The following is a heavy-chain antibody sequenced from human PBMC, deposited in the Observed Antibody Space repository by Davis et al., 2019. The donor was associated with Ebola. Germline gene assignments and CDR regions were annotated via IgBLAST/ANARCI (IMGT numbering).Heavy chain of an antibody. CDR3: ARQAAGHYDFWSGYLPGIDY. D-gene: IGHD3-3*01. J-gene: IGHJ4*02. Sequence: SETLSLTCAVYGGSFSGYYWSWIRQPPGKGLEWIGEINHSGSTNYNPSLKSRVTISVDTSKNQFSLKLSSVTAADTAVYYCARQAAGHYDFWSGYLPGIDYWGQGTLVTVSS. V-gene: IGHV4-34*01. CDR1: GGSFSGYY. CDR2: INHSGST.